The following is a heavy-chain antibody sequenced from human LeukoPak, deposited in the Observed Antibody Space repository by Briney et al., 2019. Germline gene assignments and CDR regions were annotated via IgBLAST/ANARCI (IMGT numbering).Heavy chain of an antibody. J-gene: IGHJ6*02. V-gene: IGHV3-30*04. Sequence: GGSLRLSCAASGFTFSSYAMHWVRQAPGKGLEWVAVISYDGSNKYYADSVKGRFTISRDNSKNTLYLQMNSLRAEDTAVYYCARELVAAAAKYYYYYGMDVWGQGTTVTVSS. CDR1: GFTFSSYA. D-gene: IGHD6-13*01. CDR3: ARELVAAAAKYYYYYGMDV. CDR2: ISYDGSNK.